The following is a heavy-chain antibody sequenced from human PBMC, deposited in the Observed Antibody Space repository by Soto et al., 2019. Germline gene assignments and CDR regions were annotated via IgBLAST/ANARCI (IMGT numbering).Heavy chain of an antibody. J-gene: IGHJ4*02. V-gene: IGHV4-59*01. CDR2: MYSSGSS. D-gene: IGHD2-15*01. CDR1: GGSITSYK. Sequence: PSETRSLTCTVSGGSITSYKWSWIRQSPGKGLEWIAYMYSSGSSDYNPSLKGRVTISMDTSKNQYSLKLNSATAADTAVYYCAREWSAFDYWGQGILVTVSS. CDR3: AREWSAFDY.